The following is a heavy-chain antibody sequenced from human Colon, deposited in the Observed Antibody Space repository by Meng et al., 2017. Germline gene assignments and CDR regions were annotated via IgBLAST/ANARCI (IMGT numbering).Heavy chain of an antibody. D-gene: IGHD3-10*01. Sequence: QVQLVQSGAEVKKPGASAKVSCKTSGYPFTRYPIHWVRQAPGLRLEWMGLISAGNGNTKYSQKLQGRVTITRDTSASTSYMEFSGLTSEDTAVYYCARGEEGDTWGQGTLVTVSS. CDR3: ARGEEGDT. V-gene: IGHV1-3*01. CDR2: ISAGNGNT. CDR1: GYPFTRYP. J-gene: IGHJ4*02.